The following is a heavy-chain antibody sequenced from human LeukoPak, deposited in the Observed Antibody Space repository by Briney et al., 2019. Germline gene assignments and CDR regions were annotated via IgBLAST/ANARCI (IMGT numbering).Heavy chain of an antibody. D-gene: IGHD3-10*01. CDR2: INHSGST. V-gene: IGHV4-34*01. CDR3: ARGRGITMVRGVITPRYFDY. J-gene: IGHJ4*02. Sequence: SETQSLTCAVYGGSFSGYYWSWIRQPPGKGLEWIGEINHSGSTNYNPSLKSRVTISVDTSKNQFSLKLSSVTAADTAVYYCARGRGITMVRGVITPRYFDYWGQGTLVTVSS. CDR1: GGSFSGYY.